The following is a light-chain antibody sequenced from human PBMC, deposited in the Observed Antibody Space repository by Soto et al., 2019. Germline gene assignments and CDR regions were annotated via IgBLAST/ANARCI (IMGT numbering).Light chain of an antibody. CDR1: QSGFSFY. CDR2: GAS. J-gene: IGKJ1*01. CDR3: HQYGNSPWT. V-gene: IGKV3-20*01. Sequence: EIVLTQSPGTLSLSPGERATLSCRASQSGFSFYLAWFQQKPGQAPRLLIYGASSRATGIPERLRGSGSGTGFTLTISRLEPEDFAVYYCHQYGNSPWTLGQGTQVEIK.